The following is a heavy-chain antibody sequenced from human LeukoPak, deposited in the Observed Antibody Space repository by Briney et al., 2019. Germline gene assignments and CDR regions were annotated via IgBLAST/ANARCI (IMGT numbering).Heavy chain of an antibody. CDR3: AREGRDLDHWELLRLSYFDY. D-gene: IGHD1-26*01. J-gene: IGHJ4*02. CDR1: GGSISSYY. CDR2: IYYSGST. Sequence: SETLSLTCTVSGGSISSYYWSWIRQPPGKGLEWIGYIYYSGSTNYNPSLKSRVTISVDTSKNQFSLKLSSVTAADTAVYYCAREGRDLDHWELLRLSYFDYWGQGTLVTVSS. V-gene: IGHV4-59*01.